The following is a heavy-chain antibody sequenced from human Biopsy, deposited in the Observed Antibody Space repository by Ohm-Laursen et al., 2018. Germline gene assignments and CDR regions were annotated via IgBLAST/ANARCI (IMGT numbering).Heavy chain of an antibody. J-gene: IGHJ5*02. D-gene: IGHD3-22*01. V-gene: IGHV4-31*01. CDR2: IFNSANT. Sequence: TLSLTCSVSGGSINSGGHFWGWIRQRPGKGLEWIGYIFNSANTYYNPSLKNLITISGDTSKNQFSLKLNSVTAADTAVYYCARGDYFDSNGYFWFDPWGQGTLVTASS. CDR1: GGSINSGGHF. CDR3: ARGDYFDSNGYFWFDP.